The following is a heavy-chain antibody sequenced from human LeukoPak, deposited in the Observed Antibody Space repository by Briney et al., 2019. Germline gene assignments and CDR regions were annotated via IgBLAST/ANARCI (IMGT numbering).Heavy chain of an antibody. CDR3: ASARGDIVVVPAAIHLYFDY. CDR2: INHSGST. V-gene: IGHV4-39*07. Sequence: PSETLSLTCTVSGGSIRSNGYYWGWIRQPPGKGLEWIGEINHSGSTNYNPSLKSRVTISVDTSKNQFSLKLSSVTAADTAVYYCASARGDIVVVPAAIHLYFDYWGQGTLVTVSS. J-gene: IGHJ4*02. CDR1: GGSIRSNGYY. D-gene: IGHD2-2*01.